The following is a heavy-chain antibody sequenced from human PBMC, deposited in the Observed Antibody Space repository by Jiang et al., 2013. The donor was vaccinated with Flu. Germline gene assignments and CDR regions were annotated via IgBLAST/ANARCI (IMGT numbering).Heavy chain of an antibody. CDR1: GYSFSNYW. CDR2: IYASDFNT. Sequence: QLLESGAEVKKPGESLRISCKASGYSFSNYWIGWVRLVPGKGLEWMGIIYASDFNTKYSPSFQGQVTISADKSVTTAFLQWTSLKASDTAMYFCAGARDGTFRWDFWGQGTLVTVSS. D-gene: IGHD1-1*01. CDR3: AGARDGTFRWDF. V-gene: IGHV5-51*01. J-gene: IGHJ1*01.